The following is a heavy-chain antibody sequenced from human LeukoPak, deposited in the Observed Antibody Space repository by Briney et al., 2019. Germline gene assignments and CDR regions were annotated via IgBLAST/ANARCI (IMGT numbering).Heavy chain of an antibody. D-gene: IGHD1-26*01. CDR1: GFTFSSYA. Sequence: GGSLRLSWAAAGFTFSSYAMHWVRQAPGKGLESVSGISSNGDTTYYANSVKGRFSISRDNSKTKLYLQMGSLRDEDMAVYSCARGGTVTIVGGVHYFDCWGQGTLVTVSS. CDR3: ARGGTVTIVGGVHYFDC. V-gene: IGHV3-64*01. CDR2: ISSNGDTT. J-gene: IGHJ4*02.